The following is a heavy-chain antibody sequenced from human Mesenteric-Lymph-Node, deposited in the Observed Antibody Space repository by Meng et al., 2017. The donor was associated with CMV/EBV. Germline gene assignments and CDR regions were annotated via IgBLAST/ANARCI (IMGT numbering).Heavy chain of an antibody. D-gene: IGHD4-17*01. Sequence: GESLKISCAASGFTFSSYWMHWVRQAPGKGLMWVSRINTDMTNTNYVDSAKGRFAISRDNSKNTLYLQMNSLRAEDTAVYYCWGYGDYTYYYYGMDVWGQGTTVTVSS. V-gene: IGHV3-74*01. CDR3: WGYGDYTYYYYGMDV. CDR2: INTDMTNT. CDR1: GFTFSSYW. J-gene: IGHJ6*02.